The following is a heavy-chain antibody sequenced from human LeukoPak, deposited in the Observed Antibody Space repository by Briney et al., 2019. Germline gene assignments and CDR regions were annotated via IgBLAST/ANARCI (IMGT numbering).Heavy chain of an antibody. Sequence: PGRSLRLSCAASRFTFSTYGMHWVRQAPGKGLEWVAVISYDGSNKYYTDSVKGRFTISRDNSKNTLYLQMNSLRTEDTAVYYCAKSDLGHRSRQVGHFDYWGQGTLVTVSS. CDR1: RFTFSTYG. D-gene: IGHD2-15*01. V-gene: IGHV3-30*18. CDR2: ISYDGSNK. J-gene: IGHJ4*02. CDR3: AKSDLGHRSRQVGHFDY.